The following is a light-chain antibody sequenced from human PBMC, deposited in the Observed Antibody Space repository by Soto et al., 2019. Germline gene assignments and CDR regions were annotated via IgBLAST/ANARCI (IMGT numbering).Light chain of an antibody. V-gene: IGKV3-11*01. J-gene: IGKJ5*01. CDR1: QTVSSY. CDR2: DAS. CDR3: QHRMNWPLT. Sequence: EIVLTQSPATLSLSPGERATLSCRASQTVSSYLLWYQQKRGQAPRLLIYDASNRATGIPARFSGSGSGTDFTLTISSLEPEAFAVYYCQHRMNWPLTFGQGTRLEIK.